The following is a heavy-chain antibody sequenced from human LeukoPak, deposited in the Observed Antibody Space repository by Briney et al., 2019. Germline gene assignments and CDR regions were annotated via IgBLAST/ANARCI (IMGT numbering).Heavy chain of an antibody. CDR1: GFTFSSYG. V-gene: IGHV4-4*02. D-gene: IGHD5-18*01. J-gene: IGHJ4*02. CDR2: IHHGGTT. Sequence: GSLRLSCAASGFTFSSYGMSWVRQAPGKGLEWIGEIHHGGTTNYNPSLKSRVAMSVDTSKNQISLRLSSVTAADTAVYYCARGVTSLIDYWGQGILVTVSS. CDR3: ARGVTSLIDY.